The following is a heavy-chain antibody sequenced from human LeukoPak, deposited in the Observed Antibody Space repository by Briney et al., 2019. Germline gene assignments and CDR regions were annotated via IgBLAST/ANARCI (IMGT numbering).Heavy chain of an antibody. V-gene: IGHV1-2*02. CDR2: INPNSGGT. CDR1: GYTFIAYY. CDR3: ARDSRSSTSCLSIDDY. J-gene: IGHJ4*02. Sequence: GASVKVSCKASGYTFIAYYMHWVRQAPGQGLEWMGWINPNSGGTNYAQKFQGRVTMTRDTSISTVYMELSRLRSDDTAVYYCARDSRSSTSCLSIDDYWGQGTLVTVSS. D-gene: IGHD2-2*01.